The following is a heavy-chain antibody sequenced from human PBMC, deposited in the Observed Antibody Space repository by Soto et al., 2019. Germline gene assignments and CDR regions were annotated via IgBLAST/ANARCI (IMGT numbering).Heavy chain of an antibody. Sequence: SETLSLTCAVSSGSISSSNWWSWVRPPPGKGLEGIGEIYHSGSTNYNPSLKSRVTISVDKSKNQFSLKLSSVTAADTAVYYCARDRRGGSGWRFDYWGQGTLVTVSS. D-gene: IGHD6-19*01. J-gene: IGHJ4*02. V-gene: IGHV4-4*02. CDR3: ARDRRGGSGWRFDY. CDR2: IYHSGST. CDR1: SGSISSSNW.